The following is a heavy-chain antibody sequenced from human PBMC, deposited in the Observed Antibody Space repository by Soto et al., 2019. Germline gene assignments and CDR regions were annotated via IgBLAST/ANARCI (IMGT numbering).Heavy chain of an antibody. CDR1: GGTFSSYA. D-gene: IGHD2-21*01. V-gene: IGHV1-69*13. Sequence: SVKVSCKASGGTFSSYAISWVRQAPGQGLEWMGGIIPIFGTANYAQKFQGRVTITADESTSTAYMELSSLRSEDTAVYYCARIGGDGYNFGHYYYGMDVWGQGTTVTVSS. CDR3: ARIGGDGYNFGHYYYGMDV. J-gene: IGHJ6*02. CDR2: IIPIFGTA.